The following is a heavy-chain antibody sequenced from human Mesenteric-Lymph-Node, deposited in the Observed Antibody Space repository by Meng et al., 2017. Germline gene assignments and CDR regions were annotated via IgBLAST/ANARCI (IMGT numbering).Heavy chain of an antibody. D-gene: IGHD2-2*01. CDR3: ARAREVTSPPNYYSYYGMDV. CDR2: ISYDGSNK. J-gene: IGHJ6*02. Sequence: GESLKISCAASGFTFSSYAMHWVRQAPGKGLEWVAVISYDGSNKYYADSVKGRFTVSRDNSKNTLYLQMNSLRGEDTAEYFCARAREVTSPPNYYSYYGMDVWGQGTTVTVSS. V-gene: IGHV3-30*01. CDR1: GFTFSSYA.